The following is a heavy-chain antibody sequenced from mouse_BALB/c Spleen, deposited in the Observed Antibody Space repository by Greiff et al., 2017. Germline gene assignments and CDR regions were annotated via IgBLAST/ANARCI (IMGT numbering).Heavy chain of an antibody. V-gene: IGHV5-6-5*01. CDR3: ARHYGNYDYFDY. CDR2: ISSGGST. J-gene: IGHJ2*01. D-gene: IGHD2-1*01. CDR1: GFTFSSYA. Sequence: EVQVVESGGGLVKPGGSVKLSCAASGFTFSSYAMSWVRQTPEKRLEWVASISSGGSTYYPDSVKGRFTISRDNARNILYLQMSSLRSEDTAMYYCARHYGNYDYFDYWGQGTTLTVSS.